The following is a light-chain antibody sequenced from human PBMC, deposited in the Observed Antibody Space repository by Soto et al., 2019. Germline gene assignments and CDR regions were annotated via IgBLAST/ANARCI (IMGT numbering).Light chain of an antibody. CDR3: QQYGSSSYT. CDR1: QSVSSTY. CDR2: GAS. Sequence: EIVLTQSPGTLSLSPGERATLSCRASQSVSSTYLAWYQQNPGQAPRLLIYGASSRATGIPDRFSGRGSGTDFTLTISRLEPEDFAVYFCQQYGSSSYTFGQGTQLEIK. V-gene: IGKV3-20*01. J-gene: IGKJ2*01.